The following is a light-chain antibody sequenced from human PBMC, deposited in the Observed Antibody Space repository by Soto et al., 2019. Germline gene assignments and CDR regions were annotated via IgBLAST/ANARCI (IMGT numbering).Light chain of an antibody. CDR1: SSNIGGNS. J-gene: IGLJ1*01. CDR2: DDN. CDR3: GSWDESLNGYV. V-gene: IGLV1-51*01. Sequence: QSVLTQPPSVSAAPGQKVTISCSGSSSNIGGNSVSWYQQLPGTAPKLLIYDDNKRPSGIPDRFSGSKSGTSATLGITGFQTGDEADYYCGSWDESLNGYVFGTGTKVTVL.